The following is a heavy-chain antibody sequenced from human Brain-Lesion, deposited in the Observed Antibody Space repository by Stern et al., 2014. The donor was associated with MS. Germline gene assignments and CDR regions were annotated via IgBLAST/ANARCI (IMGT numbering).Heavy chain of an antibody. CDR1: GYTLTELS. CDR3: ATLSPGAGGNYYRHFDY. Sequence: QMQLVQSGAEVKKPGASVKVSCKVSGYTLTELSMHWVRQAPRKGLEWMGGFDPEDGETIYAQKFQGRVTMTEDTSTDTAYMEVSSLRSEDTAVYYCATLSPGAGGNYYRHFDYWGQGTLVTVSS. D-gene: IGHD1-26*01. V-gene: IGHV1-24*01. J-gene: IGHJ4*02. CDR2: FDPEDGET.